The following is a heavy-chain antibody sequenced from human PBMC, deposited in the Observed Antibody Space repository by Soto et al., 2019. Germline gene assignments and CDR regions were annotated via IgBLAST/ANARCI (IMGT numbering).Heavy chain of an antibody. CDR2: IWYDGSNK. CDR1: GFTFSSYG. D-gene: IGHD1-26*01. V-gene: IGHV3-33*01. J-gene: IGHJ5*02. CDR3: ARDCIVGATIGWFDP. Sequence: GGSLRLSCAASGFTFSSYGMHWVRQAPGKGLEWVAVIWYDGSNKYYADSVKGRFTISRDNSKNTLYLQMNSLRAEDTAVYYCARDCIVGATIGWFDPWGQGTLVTVSS.